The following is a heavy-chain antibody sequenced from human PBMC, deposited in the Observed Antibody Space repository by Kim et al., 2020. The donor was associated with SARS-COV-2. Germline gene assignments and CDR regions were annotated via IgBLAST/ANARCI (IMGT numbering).Heavy chain of an antibody. D-gene: IGHD6-19*01. V-gene: IGHV3-30*04. J-gene: IGHJ4*02. CDR2: ISYDGSNK. CDR3: ARDGTAVERGNYFDY. Sequence: GGSLRLSCAASGFTFSSYAMHWVRQAPGKGLEWVAVISYDGSNKYYADSLKGRFTISRDNSKNTLYLQMNSLRAEDTAVYYCARDGTAVERGNYFDYWGQGTLVTVSS. CDR1: GFTFSSYA.